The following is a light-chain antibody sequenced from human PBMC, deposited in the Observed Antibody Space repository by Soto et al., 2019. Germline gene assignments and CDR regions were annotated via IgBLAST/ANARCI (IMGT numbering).Light chain of an antibody. CDR3: SSYTSTSTPLV. CDR2: DVS. Sequence: QSVLTRPASVSGSPGQSITISCTGTGSDVGGYNYVSWYQQHPGKAPKVMIYDVSNRPSGVSNRFSGSKSGNTASLTISGLQAEDEADYYGSSYTSTSTPLVFGGGTQLTVL. V-gene: IGLV2-14*01. J-gene: IGLJ2*01. CDR1: GSDVGGYNY.